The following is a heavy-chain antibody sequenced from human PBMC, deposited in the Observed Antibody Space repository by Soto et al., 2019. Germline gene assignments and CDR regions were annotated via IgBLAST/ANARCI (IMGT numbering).Heavy chain of an antibody. CDR3: ARDQGIGASGPFDY. Sequence: QVQLQESGPGLIKPSETLSLTCTVSGDSISSYYWSWIRQPPGKGLECIGFIYYSGNTNYNPSLKSRVTMSIDTSKNQFSLKLSSVTAADTAVYYCARDQGIGASGPFDYWGLGSLVTVSS. CDR2: IYYSGNT. V-gene: IGHV4-59*01. J-gene: IGHJ4*02. CDR1: GDSISSYY. D-gene: IGHD6-13*01.